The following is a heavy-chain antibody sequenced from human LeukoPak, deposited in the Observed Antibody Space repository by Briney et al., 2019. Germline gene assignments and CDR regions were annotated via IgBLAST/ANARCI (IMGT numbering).Heavy chain of an antibody. D-gene: IGHD1-1*01. V-gene: IGHV3-30-3*01. CDR3: ARVSRGDAFDI. Sequence: GRSLRLSCAASGFTFRNHAMHWVRPAPGKGLEWGAVISYDGSNKYYADSVKGRFTISRDNSKNTLYLQMNSLRAEDTAVYYCARVSRGDAFDIWGQGTLVTVSS. CDR2: ISYDGSNK. J-gene: IGHJ3*02. CDR1: GFTFRNHA.